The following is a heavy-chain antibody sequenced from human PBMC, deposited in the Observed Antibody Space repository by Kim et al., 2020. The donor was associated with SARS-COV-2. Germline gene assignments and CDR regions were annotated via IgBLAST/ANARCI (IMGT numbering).Heavy chain of an antibody. D-gene: IGHD2-2*01. Sequence: KIQGRVTITADESTSTAYMELSSLRSEDTAVYYCARDGDIVVVAHDAFDIWGQGTMVTVSS. J-gene: IGHJ3*02. CDR3: ARDGDIVVVAHDAFDI. V-gene: IGHV1-69*01.